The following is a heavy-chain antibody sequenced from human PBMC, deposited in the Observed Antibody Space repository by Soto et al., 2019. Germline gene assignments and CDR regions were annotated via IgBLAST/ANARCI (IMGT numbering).Heavy chain of an antibody. D-gene: IGHD2-21*01. CDR1: GNSVSGNSAA. J-gene: IGHJ3*02. Sequence: RTFSVTCDIFGNSVSGNSAAWNLIRESPSTGLEWLGRTYYRSKWYNDYAVSVKSRITINPDTYKNQFSLQLNSGTPEDTAVYYCSRQWAEVMANALDIWGQGTMVTVSS. V-gene: IGHV6-1*01. CDR2: TYYRSKWYN. CDR3: SRQWAEVMANALDI.